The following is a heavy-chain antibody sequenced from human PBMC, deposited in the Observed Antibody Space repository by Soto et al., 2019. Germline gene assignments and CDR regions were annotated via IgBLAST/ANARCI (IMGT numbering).Heavy chain of an antibody. J-gene: IGHJ4*02. CDR1: GVSISSSNW. V-gene: IGHV4-4*02. CDR3: ARDPWQLVPD. CDR2: IYHSGST. Sequence: SETLSLTCAVSGVSISSSNWWSWVRHPPGKWLEWIGEIYHSGSTNYNPSLKSRVTISVDKSKNQFSLKLSSVTAADTAVYYCARDPWQLVPDWGQGTLFTVSS. D-gene: IGHD6-13*01.